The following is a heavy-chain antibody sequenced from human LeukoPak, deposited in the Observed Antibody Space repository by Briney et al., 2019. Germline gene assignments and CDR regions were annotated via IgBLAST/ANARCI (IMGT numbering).Heavy chain of an antibody. CDR2: IYYSGST. D-gene: IGHD2-2*02. V-gene: IGHV4-39*01. J-gene: IGHJ6*03. Sequence: PSETLSLTCTVSGGSISSSSYYWGWIRQPPGKGLEWIGSIYYSGSTYYNPSLKSRVTISVDTSKNQFSLKLSSVTAADTAVYYCARQPPPRYQLLYSAYYYYYYMDVWGKGTTVTVSS. CDR1: GGSISSSSYY. CDR3: ARQPPPRYQLLYSAYYYYYYMDV.